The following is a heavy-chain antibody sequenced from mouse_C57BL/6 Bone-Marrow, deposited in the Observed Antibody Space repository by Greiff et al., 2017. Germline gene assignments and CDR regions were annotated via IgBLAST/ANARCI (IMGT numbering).Heavy chain of an antibody. CDR3: AREDYGNYPYYFDY. D-gene: IGHD2-1*01. Sequence: EVQVVESGGGLVKPGGSLKLSCAASGFTFSSYAMSWVRQTPEKRLEWVATISDGGSYTYYPDNVKGRFTISRDNAKNNLYLQMSHLKSEDTAMYYCAREDYGNYPYYFDYWGQGTTLTVSS. J-gene: IGHJ2*01. CDR1: GFTFSSYA. V-gene: IGHV5-4*01. CDR2: ISDGGSYT.